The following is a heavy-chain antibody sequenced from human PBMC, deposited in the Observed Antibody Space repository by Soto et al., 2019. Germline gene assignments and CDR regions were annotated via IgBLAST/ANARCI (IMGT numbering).Heavy chain of an antibody. V-gene: IGHV4-4*02. CDR3: ARDRRELLWFGELLSKAYYGMDV. Sequence: SETLSLTCAVPGGSISGSNWWSWVRQPPGKGLERIGEIYHSGSTNYNPSLKSRVTISVDKSKNQFSLKLSSVTAADTAVYYCARDRRELLWFGELLSKAYYGMDVWGQGTTVTVSS. CDR1: GGSISGSNW. J-gene: IGHJ6*02. D-gene: IGHD3-10*01. CDR2: IYHSGST.